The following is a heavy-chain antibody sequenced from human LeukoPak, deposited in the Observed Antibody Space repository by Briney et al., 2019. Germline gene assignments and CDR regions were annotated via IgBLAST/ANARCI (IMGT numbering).Heavy chain of an antibody. D-gene: IGHD3-22*01. CDR1: GFTFRSFG. CDR2: ISGSGGST. CDR3: ARDLGRKRRALYYYDDSSPAYYFDS. Sequence: GGTLRLSCAASGFTFRSFGMGWVRQAPGKGLEWVSGISGSGGSTYYADSVKGRFTISRDNSKNRLYLQMNSPRVEDTAVYYCARDLGRKRRALYYYDDSSPAYYFDSWGQGILVAVSS. J-gene: IGHJ4*02. V-gene: IGHV3-23*01.